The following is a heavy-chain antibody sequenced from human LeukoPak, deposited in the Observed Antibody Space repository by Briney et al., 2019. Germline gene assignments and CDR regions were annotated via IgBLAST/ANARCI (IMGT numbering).Heavy chain of an antibody. CDR2: IIPIFGTA. CDR1: VGTFSSYS. Sequence: SVKVSCKASVGTFSSYSISWVRQAPGQGLEWMGGIIPIFGTANYAQKFQGRVTITADESTSTAYMELSSLRSEDTAVYYCARGPGGGYNFGYWGQGTLVTVSS. D-gene: IGHD5-24*01. J-gene: IGHJ4*02. V-gene: IGHV1-69*13. CDR3: ARGPGGGYNFGY.